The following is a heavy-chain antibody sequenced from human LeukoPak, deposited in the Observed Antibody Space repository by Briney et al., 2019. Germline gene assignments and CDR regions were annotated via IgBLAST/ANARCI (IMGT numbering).Heavy chain of an antibody. Sequence: GGSLRLSCAASGFTFSSYAMSWVRQAPGKGLEWVSAISGSGGSTYYADSVKGRFTISRDNSKNTLYLQMNSLRAEDTAAYYCAKDFMDYDSSGSLNWFDPWGQGTLVTVSS. V-gene: IGHV3-23*01. CDR2: ISGSGGST. J-gene: IGHJ5*02. D-gene: IGHD3-22*01. CDR3: AKDFMDYDSSGSLNWFDP. CDR1: GFTFSSYA.